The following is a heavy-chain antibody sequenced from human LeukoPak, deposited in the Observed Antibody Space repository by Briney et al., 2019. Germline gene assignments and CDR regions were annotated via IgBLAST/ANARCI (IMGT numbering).Heavy chain of an antibody. Sequence: SETLSLTCTVSGGSISSGGSISSSSYYWGWIRQPPGKGLEWIGSIYYSGSTYYNPSLKSRVTISVDTSKNQFSLKLSSVTAADTAVYYCARHCSGSYASGLDLWGRGTLVTVSS. CDR2: IYYSGST. CDR1: GGSISSGGSISSSSYY. V-gene: IGHV4-39*01. D-gene: IGHD1-26*01. CDR3: ARHCSGSYASGLDL. J-gene: IGHJ2*01.